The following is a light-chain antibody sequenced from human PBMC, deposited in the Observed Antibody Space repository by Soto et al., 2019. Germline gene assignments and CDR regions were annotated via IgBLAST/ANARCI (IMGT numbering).Light chain of an antibody. Sequence: EIVLTQSPGTLSLSPGEGATLSCRASENVYINSLAWYQQKPGQPPRLLIYGEATRAAAVPDRFSGSGSGADFTLTITGLEPEDFAVYYWHQYGTSPLTFGPGTRVD. V-gene: IGKV3-20*01. CDR3: HQYGTSPLT. CDR2: GEA. CDR1: ENVYINS. J-gene: IGKJ3*01.